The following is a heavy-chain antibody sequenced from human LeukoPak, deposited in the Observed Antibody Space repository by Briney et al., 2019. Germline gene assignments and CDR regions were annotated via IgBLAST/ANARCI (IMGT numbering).Heavy chain of an antibody. D-gene: IGHD6-19*01. CDR2: VSHSGDT. CDR1: GGSISSYY. V-gene: IGHV4-59*12. CDR3: AREGDSSGWYWFDP. J-gene: IGHJ5*02. Sequence: PSETLSPTCTVSGGSISSYYWSWIRQPPEKGLEWIGYVSHSGDTNYNPSLKSRVTISVDTSKNQFSLKLSSVTAADTAVYYCAREGDSSGWYWFDPWGQGTLVTVSS.